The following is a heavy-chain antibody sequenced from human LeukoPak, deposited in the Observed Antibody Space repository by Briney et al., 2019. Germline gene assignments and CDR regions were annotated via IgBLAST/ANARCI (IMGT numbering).Heavy chain of an antibody. Sequence: ASVKVSCKASGYTFTSYGISWVRQAPGQGLEWMGWISAYNGNTNYAQKLQGRVTMTTDTSTSTAYMELRSLRSDDTAVYYCAKSHVSTATVTGRYFDYWGQGTLVTVSS. D-gene: IGHD3-16*01. CDR3: AKSHVSTATVTGRYFDY. J-gene: IGHJ4*02. CDR2: ISAYNGNT. CDR1: GYTFTSYG. V-gene: IGHV1-18*01.